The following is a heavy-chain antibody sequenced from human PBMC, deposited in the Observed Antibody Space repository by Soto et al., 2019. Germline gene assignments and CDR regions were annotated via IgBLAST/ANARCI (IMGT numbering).Heavy chain of an antibody. CDR3: AKSMASILVGRLPDY. CDR2: ITSRGTDI. Sequence: EVHLEQSGGGLVQAGRSLRLSCAASRFFFGDYAFHWVRQAPGKGLEWVAGITSRGTDIAYADSVKGRFIISRDNAMNVLHLHMNSLRPEDTAVYYCAKSMASILVGRLPDYWGQGTQVTVSS. CDR1: RFFFGDYA. J-gene: IGHJ4*02. V-gene: IGHV3-9*01. D-gene: IGHD5-12*01.